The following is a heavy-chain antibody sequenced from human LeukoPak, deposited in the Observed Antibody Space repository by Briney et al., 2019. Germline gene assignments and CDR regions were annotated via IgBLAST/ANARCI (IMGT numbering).Heavy chain of an antibody. CDR2: IYYSGST. D-gene: IGHD3-10*01. CDR1: GVSISSGGYY. CDR3: ARARSYSNWFDP. V-gene: IGHV4-31*03. Sequence: SQTLSLTCTVSGVSISSGGYYWSWIRQHPGKGLEWIGYIYYSGSTYYNPSLKSRVTISVDTSKNQFSLKLSSVTAADTAVYYCARARSYSNWFDPWGQGTLVTVSS. J-gene: IGHJ5*02.